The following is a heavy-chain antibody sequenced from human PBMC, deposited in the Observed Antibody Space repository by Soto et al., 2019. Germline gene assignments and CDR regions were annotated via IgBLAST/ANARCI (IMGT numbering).Heavy chain of an antibody. CDR3: AQAYCSSTSCYQNYFDY. Sequence: SGPTLVNPTQTLTLTCTFSGFSLSTSGVGVGWIRQPPGKALEWLALIYWDDDKRYSPSLKSRLTITKDTSKNQVVLTMTNMDPVDTATYYCAQAYCSSTSCYQNYFDYWGQGTLVTVSS. D-gene: IGHD2-2*01. CDR1: GFSLSTSGVG. V-gene: IGHV2-5*02. CDR2: IYWDDDK. J-gene: IGHJ4*02.